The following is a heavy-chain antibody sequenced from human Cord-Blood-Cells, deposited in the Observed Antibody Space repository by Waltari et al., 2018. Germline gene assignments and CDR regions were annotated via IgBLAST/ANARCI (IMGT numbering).Heavy chain of an antibody. V-gene: IGHV4-38-2*02. J-gene: IGHJ2*01. Sequence: QVQLQESGPGLVKPSETLSLTCTVSGYSISSGYYWGWIRQPPGKGLEWIGSIYHSGSTYYYPSLKSRVTISGDTSKYQFSLKLSSVTAADTAVYYCARGEADGSSSWYFDLWGRGTLVTVSS. CDR3: ARGEADGSSSWYFDL. D-gene: IGHD6-6*01. CDR1: GYSISSGYY. CDR2: IYHSGST.